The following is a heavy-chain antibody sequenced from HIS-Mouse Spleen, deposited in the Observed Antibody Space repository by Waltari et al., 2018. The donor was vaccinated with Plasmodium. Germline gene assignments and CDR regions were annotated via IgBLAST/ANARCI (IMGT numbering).Heavy chain of an antibody. V-gene: IGHV3-21*01. CDR3: AREDILTAYYNDYWYFDL. J-gene: IGHJ2*01. CDR2: ISSSSSYT. Sequence: EVQLVESGGGLVKPGGSLRLSCAASGFTFSSYSMNWVRQDPGKGLEWVSSISSSSSYTYYADSVKGRFTISRDNAKNSLYLQMNSLRAEDTAVYYCAREDILTAYYNDYWYFDLWGRGTLVTVSS. CDR1: GFTFSSYS. D-gene: IGHD3-9*01.